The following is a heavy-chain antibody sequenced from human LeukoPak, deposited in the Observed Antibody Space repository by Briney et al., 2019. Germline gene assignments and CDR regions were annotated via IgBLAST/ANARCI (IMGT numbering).Heavy chain of an antibody. CDR1: GGSFSGYY. Sequence: SETLSLTCAVYGGSFSGYYWSWIRQPAGKGLEWIGRIYTSGSTNYNPSLKSRVTMSVDTSKNQFSLKLSSVTAADTAVYYCARGTWGYYYDSSGWFDPWGQGTLVTVSS. D-gene: IGHD3-22*01. V-gene: IGHV4-59*10. CDR2: IYTSGST. J-gene: IGHJ5*02. CDR3: ARGTWGYYYDSSGWFDP.